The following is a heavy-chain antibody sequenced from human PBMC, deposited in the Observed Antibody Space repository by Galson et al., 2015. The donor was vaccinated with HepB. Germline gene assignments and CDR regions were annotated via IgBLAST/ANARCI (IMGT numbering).Heavy chain of an antibody. Sequence: SVKVSCKASGYTFTSYAMHWVRQAPGQRLEWMGWINAGNGNTKYSQKFQGRVTITRDTSASTAYMELSSLRSEDTAVYYCARDSEGYCSSTSCPTAFDIWGQGTMVTVSS. CDR3: ARDSEGYCSSTSCPTAFDI. V-gene: IGHV1-3*01. CDR2: INAGNGNT. J-gene: IGHJ3*02. CDR1: GYTFTSYA. D-gene: IGHD2-2*01.